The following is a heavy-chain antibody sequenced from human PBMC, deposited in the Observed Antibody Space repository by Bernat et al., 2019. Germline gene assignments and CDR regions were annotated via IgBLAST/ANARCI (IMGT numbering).Heavy chain of an antibody. Sequence: EVQLVESGGGLVKPGGSLRLSCAASGFTFSSYSMNWVRQAPGKGLEWVSSISSSSYIYYADSVKGRFTISRDNAKNSLYLQMSSLRAEDTAVYYCARDIWYSSSSSDDFDYWGQGTLVTVSS. CDR2: ISSSSYI. V-gene: IGHV3-21*01. J-gene: IGHJ4*02. CDR1: GFTFSSYS. CDR3: ARDIWYSSSSSDDFDY. D-gene: IGHD6-6*01.